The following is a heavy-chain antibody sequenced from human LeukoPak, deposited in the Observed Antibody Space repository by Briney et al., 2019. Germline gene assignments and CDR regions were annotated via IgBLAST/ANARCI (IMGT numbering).Heavy chain of an antibody. CDR3: TGDLTGHYSIYY. V-gene: IGHV3-30*04. D-gene: IGHD3-22*01. J-gene: IGHJ4*02. Sequence: GGSLRLSCAASGFTFSTYAIHWVRQAPGKGLEWVAFISNNGRNKDYADSMKGRFTISRDNSKNTLYLQVNSLRPDDTAIYYCTGDLTGHYSIYYWGQGTLVTVS. CDR1: GFTFSTYA. CDR2: ISNNGRNK.